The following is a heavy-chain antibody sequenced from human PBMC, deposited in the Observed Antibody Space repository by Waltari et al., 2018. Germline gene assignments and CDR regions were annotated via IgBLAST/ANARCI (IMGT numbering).Heavy chain of an antibody. CDR1: GFTFSSYG. CDR3: ARPITMVRGGVRYYYYGMDV. CDR2: IWYDGSNK. D-gene: IGHD3-10*01. V-gene: IGHV3-33*01. Sequence: QVQLVESGGGVVQPGRSLRLSCAASGFTFSSYGMHWVRQAPGKGLEWVAVIWYDGSNKYYADSVKGRFTISRDNSKNTLYLQMNSLRAEDTAVYYCARPITMVRGGVRYYYYGMDVWGQGTTVTVSS. J-gene: IGHJ6*02.